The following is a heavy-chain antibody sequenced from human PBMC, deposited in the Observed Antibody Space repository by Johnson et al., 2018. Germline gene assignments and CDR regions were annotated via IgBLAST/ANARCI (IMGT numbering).Heavy chain of an antibody. CDR2: IKQDGSEK. CDR3: ARDGMAVAGKDYYYYGMDV. Sequence: VQLVESGGGLVQPGGSLRLSCAASGFTFSSYWMSWVRQAPGKGLEWVANIKQDGSEKSYVDSVKGRCTISRDNAKNSLYLQMNSLRAEDTAVDYCARDGMAVAGKDYYYYGMDVCGQGTTVTVSS. J-gene: IGHJ6*02. CDR1: GFTFSSYW. D-gene: IGHD6-19*01. V-gene: IGHV3-7*01.